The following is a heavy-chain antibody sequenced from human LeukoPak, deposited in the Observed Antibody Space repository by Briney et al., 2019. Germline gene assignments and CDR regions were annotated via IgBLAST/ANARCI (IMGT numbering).Heavy chain of an antibody. CDR2: INPNSGNR. Sequence: ASVKVSCKASGYTFINYDINWVRQATGQGLEWMGWINPNSGNRDYAQKFQGRVTFTRNTSISTAYMELSSLRSEDTAVYYCARRGYSYGHSFDYWGQGTLVTVFS. J-gene: IGHJ4*02. CDR1: GYTFINYD. V-gene: IGHV1-8*03. D-gene: IGHD5-18*01. CDR3: ARRGYSYGHSFDY.